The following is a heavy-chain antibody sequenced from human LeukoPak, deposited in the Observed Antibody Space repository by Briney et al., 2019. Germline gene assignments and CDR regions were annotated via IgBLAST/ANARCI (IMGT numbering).Heavy chain of an antibody. Sequence: SETLSLTCTVSGGSISSGTYWSWIRQPAGKGLEWIGRIKIGGSTLYNPSLRSRVTISGDTSKNQLSLKLVSVTAADTAVYYCARGQAILENNNWFDPWGQGTLVTVSS. J-gene: IGHJ5*02. CDR3: ARGQAILENNNWFDP. D-gene: IGHD3-3*01. CDR1: GGSISSGTY. V-gene: IGHV4-61*02. CDR2: IKIGGST.